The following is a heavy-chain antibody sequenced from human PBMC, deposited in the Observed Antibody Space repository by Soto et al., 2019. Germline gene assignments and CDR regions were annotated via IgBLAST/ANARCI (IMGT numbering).Heavy chain of an antibody. CDR2: INPSGGIT. Sequence: ASVKVSCKASGYTLTSYYLHWVRQAPGQGPEWMGIINPSGGITNDAQRFQDRVTMTSDTSTSTVYMKLSSLRSEDTAVYYCARGISTTRYYYYYGMDVWGQGTTATVSS. CDR1: GYTLTSYY. D-gene: IGHD2-2*01. J-gene: IGHJ6*02. CDR3: ARGISTTRYYYYYGMDV. V-gene: IGHV1-46*01.